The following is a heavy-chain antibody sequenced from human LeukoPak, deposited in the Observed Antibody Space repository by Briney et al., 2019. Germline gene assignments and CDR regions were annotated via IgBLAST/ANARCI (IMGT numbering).Heavy chain of an antibody. Sequence: QAGGSLRLSCSASGITFSNYAIHWVRQAPGKGLEYLSAISKSGGTTNYADSVKGRFTISRDNSMNTVYLQMSSLKPEDTAVYYCRAAGTTERDYWGQGTLVTVSS. CDR2: ISKSGGTT. V-gene: IGHV3-64D*06. J-gene: IGHJ4*02. CDR3: RAAGTTERDY. CDR1: GITFSNYA. D-gene: IGHD1-1*01.